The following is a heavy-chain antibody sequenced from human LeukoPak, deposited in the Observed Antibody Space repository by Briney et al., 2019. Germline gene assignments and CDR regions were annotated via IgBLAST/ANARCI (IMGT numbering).Heavy chain of an antibody. CDR1: GGTFSSYA. CDR2: IIPILGIA. Sequence: EASVKVSCKASGGTFSSYAISWVRQAPGQGLEWMGRIIPILGIANYAQKFQGRVTITADKSTSTAYMELSSLRSEDTAVYYCARDQADSSGYYTLNPDTEYYFDYWGQGTLVTVSS. V-gene: IGHV1-69*04. D-gene: IGHD3-22*01. CDR3: ARDQADSSGYYTLNPDTEYYFDY. J-gene: IGHJ4*02.